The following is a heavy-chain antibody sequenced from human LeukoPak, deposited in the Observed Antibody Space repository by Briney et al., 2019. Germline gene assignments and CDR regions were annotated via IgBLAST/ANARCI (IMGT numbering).Heavy chain of an antibody. V-gene: IGHV3-9*01. Sequence: GGSLRLSCAASGFTFDDYAMHWVRQAPGKGLEWVSGISWNSGSIGYADSVKGRFTISRDNAKNSLYLQMNSLRAEDTALYYCAKSLDGVYYFDYWGQGTLVTASS. CDR2: ISWNSGSI. CDR1: GFTFDDYA. CDR3: AKSLDGVYYFDY. J-gene: IGHJ4*02.